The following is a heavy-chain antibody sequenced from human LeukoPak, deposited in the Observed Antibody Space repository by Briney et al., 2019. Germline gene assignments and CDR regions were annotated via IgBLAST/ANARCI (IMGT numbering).Heavy chain of an antibody. J-gene: IGHJ4*02. Sequence: AASVKVSCKASGGTFSSYAISWVRQAPGQGLEWMGGIIPIFGTANYAQKFLGRVTMTTDTSTSTAYMELRSLRSDDTAVYYCARGRGGYCSSTSCYSPDYYFDYWGQGTLVTVSS. D-gene: IGHD2-2*01. CDR3: ARGRGGYCSSTSCYSPDYYFDY. CDR2: IIPIFGTA. CDR1: GGTFSSYA. V-gene: IGHV1-69*05.